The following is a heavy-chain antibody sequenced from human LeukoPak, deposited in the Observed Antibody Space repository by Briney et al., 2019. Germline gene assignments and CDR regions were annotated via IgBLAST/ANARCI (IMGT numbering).Heavy chain of an antibody. CDR2: ISGSGGST. CDR1: GFTFSSYV. Sequence: GESLRLSCAASGFTFSSYVMSWVRQAPGKGLEWVSAISGSGGSTYYADSVKGRFTISRDNSKNTLYLQMNSLRAEDTAVYYCAKDGGWPDPIKFDYWGQGTLVTVSS. V-gene: IGHV3-23*01. D-gene: IGHD6-19*01. J-gene: IGHJ4*02. CDR3: AKDGGWPDPIKFDY.